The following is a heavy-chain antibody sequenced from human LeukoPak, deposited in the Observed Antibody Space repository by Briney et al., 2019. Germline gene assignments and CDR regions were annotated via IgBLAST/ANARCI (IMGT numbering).Heavy chain of an antibody. D-gene: IGHD2-21*02. CDR2: INPKTNGT. CDR1: GGTFSSYA. V-gene: IGHV1-2*02. CDR3: ARSKRRGDLLDY. J-gene: IGHJ4*02. Sequence: ASVKVSCKASGGTFSSYAISWVRQALGQGLEWIGWINPKTNGTNFALKFLGRVTMTRDTSISTAYMELTSLISDDTALYYCARSKRRGDLLDYWGQGTLVTVSS.